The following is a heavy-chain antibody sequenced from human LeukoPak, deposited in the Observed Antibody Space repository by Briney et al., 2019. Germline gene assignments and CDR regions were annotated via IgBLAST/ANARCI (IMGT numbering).Heavy chain of an antibody. CDR1: GFTFSSYW. D-gene: IGHD5-18*01. CDR2: IKQDGSDK. J-gene: IGHJ4*02. CDR3: ARGGYSYGTRTADY. Sequence: QPGGSLRLSCAASGFTFSSYWMSWVRQAPGKGLEWVANIKQDGSDKYYVDSVKGRFTISKDNAKSSLYLQMNSLRAEDTAVYYCARGGYSYGTRTADYWGQGTLVTVSS. V-gene: IGHV3-7*03.